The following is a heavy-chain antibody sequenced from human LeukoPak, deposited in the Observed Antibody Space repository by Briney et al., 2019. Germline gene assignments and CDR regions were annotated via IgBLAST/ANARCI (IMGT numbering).Heavy chain of an antibody. CDR2: IYASGST. CDR3: VRGLFDSTTYRAFHI. Sequence: PSETLSLTCTVSGGSISSHSWSWIRLPAGKGLEWIGRIYASGSTNSNPSLKSRVTMSVDTSKNQFSLMLRSVTAADTAVYYCVRGLFDSTTYRAFHIWGQGTMVTVSS. V-gene: IGHV4-4*07. D-gene: IGHD2/OR15-2a*01. CDR1: GGSISSHS. J-gene: IGHJ3*02.